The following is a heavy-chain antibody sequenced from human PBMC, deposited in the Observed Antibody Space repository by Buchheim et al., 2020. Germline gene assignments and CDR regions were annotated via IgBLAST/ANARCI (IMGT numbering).Heavy chain of an antibody. CDR3: ARAIRRRWPYDSSSGNWFDP. D-gene: IGHD3-22*01. Sequence: QVQLQQWGAGLLKPSETLSLTCAVYGGSFSGYYWSWIRQPPGKGLEWIGEINHSGSTNYNPSLKSRVTISVDTSKNQFSLKLSSVTAADTAVYYCARAIRRRWPYDSSSGNWFDPWGQGTL. CDR1: GGSFSGYY. V-gene: IGHV4-34*01. CDR2: INHSGST. J-gene: IGHJ5*02.